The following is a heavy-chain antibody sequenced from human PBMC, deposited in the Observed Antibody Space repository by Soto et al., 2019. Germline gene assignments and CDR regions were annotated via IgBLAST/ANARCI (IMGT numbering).Heavy chain of an antibody. Sequence: EGQLLQSGGDLVQPGGSLRLSCAGSGLTLRSYAMTWIRQTPEKGLEWVSTITGRSAVPSYADSVNGRFTVSRENSNNTLYLQMNSLRPDDTAIYYCAKGGPFTGGFDPWGQGTLVTVSA. CDR1: GLTLRSYA. J-gene: IGHJ5*02. D-gene: IGHD3-16*01. CDR2: ITGRSAVP. CDR3: AKGGPFTGGFDP. V-gene: IGHV3-23*01.